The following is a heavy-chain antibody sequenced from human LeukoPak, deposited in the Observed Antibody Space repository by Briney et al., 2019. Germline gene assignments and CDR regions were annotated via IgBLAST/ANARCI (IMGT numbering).Heavy chain of an antibody. CDR3: ARWRAGSSWYLFDY. J-gene: IGHJ4*02. Sequence: SETLSLTCTVSGGSISSYYWSWIRQPPGKGLEWIGYIYYSGSTNYNPSLKSRVTISVVTSKNQFSLKLSSVTAADTAVYYCARWRAGSSWYLFDYWGQGTLVTVSS. V-gene: IGHV4-59*01. D-gene: IGHD6-13*01. CDR2: IYYSGST. CDR1: GGSISSYY.